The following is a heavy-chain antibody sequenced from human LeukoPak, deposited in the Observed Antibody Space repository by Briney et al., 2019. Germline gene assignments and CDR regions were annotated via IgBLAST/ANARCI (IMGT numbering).Heavy chain of an antibody. J-gene: IGHJ3*02. CDR1: GYSINTGYY. V-gene: IGHV4-38-2*02. D-gene: IGHD2/OR15-2a*01. Sequence: SETLSLTCAVSGYSINTGYYWGWIRQPPGKGLEWIGSIYRSGSAYYNPPLESRVTVSVDTSKNQFSLRLTSVTAADTAVYYCAKDLAPYFSDAFDIWGQGTMVTVSS. CDR3: AKDLAPYFSDAFDI. CDR2: IYRSGSA.